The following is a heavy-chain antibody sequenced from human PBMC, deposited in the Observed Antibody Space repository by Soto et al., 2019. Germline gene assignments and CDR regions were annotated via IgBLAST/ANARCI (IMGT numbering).Heavy chain of an antibody. V-gene: IGHV4-34*01. D-gene: IGHD4-17*01. CDR1: GGSFSGYY. J-gene: IGHJ4*02. CDR2: INHSGST. Sequence: SETLSLTCAVSGGSFSGYYWSWIRQSPGKGLEWIGEINHSGSTKHNPSLQSRVTISVDTSKNQFSLKLNSVTAADTAVYYCARERYGDYEYWGQGTLVTVS. CDR3: ARERYGDYEY.